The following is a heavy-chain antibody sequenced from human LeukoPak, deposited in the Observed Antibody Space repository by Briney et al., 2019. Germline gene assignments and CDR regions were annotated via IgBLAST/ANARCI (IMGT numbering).Heavy chain of an antibody. CDR3: ARVSFNGRNDY. J-gene: IGHJ4*02. CDR1: GYTFTGYY. CDR2: INPSGSST. V-gene: IGHV1-46*01. Sequence: ASAKVSCKASGYTFTGYYMHWVRQAPGQGLEWMGLINPSGSSTSYAQKFQGRLSLTRDMSTSTDYMELSSLRSEDTAVYYCARVSFNGRNDYWGQGTLVTVSS.